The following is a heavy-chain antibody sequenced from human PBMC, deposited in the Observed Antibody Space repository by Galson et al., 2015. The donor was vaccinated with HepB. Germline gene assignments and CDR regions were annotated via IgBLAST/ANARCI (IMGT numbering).Heavy chain of an antibody. D-gene: IGHD5-12*01. CDR2: TYYRSKWSN. Sequence: CAISGDSVSSNGAAWTWVRQSPSRGLEWLGRTYYRSKWSNDYAVSVKGRITINPDTSKNQYSMQLNSVTHEDTAVYYCARDLSDVLATKGYFDYWGQGTLVTVSS. V-gene: IGHV6-1*01. CDR1: GDSVSSNGAA. CDR3: ARDLSDVLATKGYFDY. J-gene: IGHJ4*02.